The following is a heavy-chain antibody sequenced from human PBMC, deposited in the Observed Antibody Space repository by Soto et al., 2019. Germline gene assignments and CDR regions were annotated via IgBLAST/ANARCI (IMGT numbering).Heavy chain of an antibody. J-gene: IGHJ6*02. CDR3: ASPLDTAMVGPYYYGMDV. CDR2: IIPIFGTA. D-gene: IGHD5-18*01. V-gene: IGHV1-69*13. Sequence: SVKVSFKASGGTFSSYAISWVRQAPGQGLEWMGGIIPIFGTANYAQKFQGRVTITADESTSTAYMELSSLRSEDTAVYYCASPLDTAMVGPYYYGMDVWGQGTTVTVSS. CDR1: GGTFSSYA.